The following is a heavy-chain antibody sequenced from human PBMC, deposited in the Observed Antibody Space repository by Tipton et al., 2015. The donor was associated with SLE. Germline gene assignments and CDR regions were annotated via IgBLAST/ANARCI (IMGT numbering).Heavy chain of an antibody. D-gene: IGHD5-24*01. CDR1: DGSISSGGYY. J-gene: IGHJ6*04. CDR2: IYYRGTT. V-gene: IGHV4-31*03. CDR3: ARGEGYKGFYFIDV. Sequence: TLSLTCSVSDGSISSGGYYWSWIRQYPGKGLEWIGYIYYRGTTHYNPSLESRASISVDTSRNQFSLNLTSVTAADTAVFYCARGEGYKGFYFIDVWGRGTKVTVPS.